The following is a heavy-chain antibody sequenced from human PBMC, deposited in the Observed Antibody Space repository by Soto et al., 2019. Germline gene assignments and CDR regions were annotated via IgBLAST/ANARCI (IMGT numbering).Heavy chain of an antibody. Sequence: EVHLVESGGGLVKPGESLRLSCAASGFTLSNVWMNWVRQAPGKGLEWVARITTRNEGATTEYAAPVKGRFTISRDDLTNVVYLQMNSLKTEDTGVYFCADIAVSHTGDYWGQGTLVTVSS. CDR1: GFTLSNVW. J-gene: IGHJ4*02. CDR3: ADIAVSHTGDY. CDR2: ITTRNEGATT. V-gene: IGHV3-15*01. D-gene: IGHD6-19*01.